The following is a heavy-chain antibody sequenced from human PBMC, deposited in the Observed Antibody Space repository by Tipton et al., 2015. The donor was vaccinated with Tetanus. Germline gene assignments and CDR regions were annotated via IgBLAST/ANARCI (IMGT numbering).Heavy chain of an antibody. V-gene: IGHV4-39*01. CDR3: AKSDRVTRTSWYFHD. CDR1: GASISSNTYY. D-gene: IGHD2-2*01. CDR2: VSYSGST. J-gene: IGHJ4*02. Sequence: TLSLTCTVSGASISSNTYYWGWIRQPPGKGLEWIASVSYSGSTYYNPSLKSRVTMSLDTSKNQFSVRLTSVTAADTAVYYCAKSDRVTRTSWYFHDWGQGTLVTVSS.